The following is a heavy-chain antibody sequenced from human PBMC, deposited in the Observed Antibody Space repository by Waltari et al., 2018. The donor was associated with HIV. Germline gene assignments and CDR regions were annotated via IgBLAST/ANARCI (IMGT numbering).Heavy chain of an antibody. CDR1: GFTFSSYA. D-gene: IGHD2-15*01. J-gene: IGHJ4*02. CDR3: AKDLRRHIVVVVAATDFDY. Sequence: EVQLLESGGGLVQPGGSLRLSCAASGFTFSSYAMSWVRTAPGKVLAWVSAISGSGGSTYYADSVKGRFTISRDNSKNTLYLQMNSLRAEDTAVYYCAKDLRRHIVVVVAATDFDYWGQGTLVTVSS. V-gene: IGHV3-23*01. CDR2: ISGSGGST.